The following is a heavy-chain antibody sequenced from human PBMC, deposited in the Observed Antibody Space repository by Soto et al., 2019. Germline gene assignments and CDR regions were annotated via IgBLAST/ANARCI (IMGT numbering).Heavy chain of an antibody. CDR3: ARSGYSSDYRYYYYGMDV. CDR1: GFTFSSYS. J-gene: IGHJ6*02. Sequence: GGSLRLSCAASGFTFSSYSMNWVRQAPGKGPEWISYISSTTNTIYYADSVKGRFTISRDNAQNSLFLQMNSLRDEDTAVYHCARSGYSSDYRYYYYGMDVWGQG. CDR2: ISSTTNTI. D-gene: IGHD5-18*01. V-gene: IGHV3-48*02.